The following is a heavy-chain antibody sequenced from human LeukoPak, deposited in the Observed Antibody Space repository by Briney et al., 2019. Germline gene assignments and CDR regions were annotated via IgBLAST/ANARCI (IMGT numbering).Heavy chain of an antibody. CDR3: ARGLTYYYGSGRGYWFDP. D-gene: IGHD3-10*01. CDR1: GYSISSGYY. CDR2: IYHSGST. J-gene: IGHJ5*02. V-gene: IGHV4-38-2*02. Sequence: SETLSLTCTVSGYSISSGYYWGWIRQPPGKGLEWIGSIYHSGSTYYNPSLKSRVTISVDTSKNQFSLKLSSVTAADTAVYYCARGLTYYYGSGRGYWFDPWGQGTLVPVSS.